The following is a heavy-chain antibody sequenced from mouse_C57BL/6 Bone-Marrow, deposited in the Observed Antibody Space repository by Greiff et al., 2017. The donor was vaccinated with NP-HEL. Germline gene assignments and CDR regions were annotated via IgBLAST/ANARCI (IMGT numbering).Heavy chain of an antibody. D-gene: IGHD1-1*01. CDR3: TTVSYYGSSYWYFDV. CDR1: GFNIKDDY. V-gene: IGHV14-4*01. Sequence: VQLQQSGAELVRPGASVKLSCTASGFNIKDDYMHWVKQRREQGLEWIGWIDPENGDTEYASKFQGKATITADTSSNTAYLQLSSLTSEDTAVYYCTTVSYYGSSYWYFDVWGTGTTVTVSS. CDR2: IDPENGDT. J-gene: IGHJ1*03.